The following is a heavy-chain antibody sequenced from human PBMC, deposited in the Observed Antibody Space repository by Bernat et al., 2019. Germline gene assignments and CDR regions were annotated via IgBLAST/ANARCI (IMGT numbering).Heavy chain of an antibody. V-gene: IGHV3-30*03. D-gene: IGHD3-3*01. CDR2: ISYDGSNK. J-gene: IGHJ6*03. Sequence: QVQLVESGGGLVKPGGSLRLSCAASGFTFSDYYMSWIRQAPGKGLEWVAVISYDGSNKYYADSVKGRFTISRDNSKNTLYLQMNSLRAEDTAVYYCAREGSEYDFWSGYGRPYSYYMDVWGKGTTVTVSS. CDR1: GFTFSDYY. CDR3: AREGSEYDFWSGYGRPYSYYMDV.